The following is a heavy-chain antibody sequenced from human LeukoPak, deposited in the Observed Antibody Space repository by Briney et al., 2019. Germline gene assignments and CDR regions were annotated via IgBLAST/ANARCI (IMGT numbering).Heavy chain of an antibody. CDR3: AKGGGGTQLSDY. J-gene: IGHJ4*02. Sequence: GGSLRLSCAASGFSVSSNYMSWVRQAPGKGLEWVSLIYSGGSTYYADSVKGRFTISRDNSKNTLYLQMNSLRAEDTAVYYCAKGGGGTQLSDYWGQGTLVTVSS. CDR1: GFSVSSNY. D-gene: IGHD2/OR15-2a*01. CDR2: IYSGGST. V-gene: IGHV3-53*01.